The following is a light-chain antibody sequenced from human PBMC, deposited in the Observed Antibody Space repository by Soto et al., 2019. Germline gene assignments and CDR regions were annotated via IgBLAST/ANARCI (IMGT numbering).Light chain of an antibody. J-gene: IGKJ4*01. V-gene: IGKV3-15*01. CDR1: QSVTTN. CDR2: DAS. CDR3: QQYNNWRPLT. Sequence: EIVMTQSPATLSVSPGERATLSCRASQSVTTNLAWYQQKPGQAPRLLIYDASTTATGIPARFSGSRSGTEFTLTISSLQSEDFAVYYCQQYNNWRPLTFGGGTKVEIK.